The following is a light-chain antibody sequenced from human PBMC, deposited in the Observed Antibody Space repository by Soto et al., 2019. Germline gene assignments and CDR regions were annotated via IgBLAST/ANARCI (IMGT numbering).Light chain of an antibody. J-gene: IGLJ1*01. Sequence: QSALTQPASVSGSPGQSIAISCTGTSSDIGAYNYVSWYQQHPGKAPKLIIFDVTNRPSGVSDRFSGSKSGSTASLTISGLQTDDEADYYCTSFVGGGTYVFGTGTKVTVL. CDR1: SSDIGAYNY. CDR3: TSFVGGGTYV. CDR2: DVT. V-gene: IGLV2-14*01.